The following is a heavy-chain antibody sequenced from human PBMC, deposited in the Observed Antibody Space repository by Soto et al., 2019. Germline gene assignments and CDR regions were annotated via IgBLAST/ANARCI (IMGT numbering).Heavy chain of an antibody. Sequence: ASVKVSCKASGYTFTSYGIHWVRQAPRQRLEWMGWINAANGDTKYSPKFQGRVTITRDTSASTAYMELSSLRSEDTAVYYCVRRHVSATGIDWFDPWGQGTQVTVSS. CDR3: VRRHVSATGIDWFDP. V-gene: IGHV1-3*01. CDR1: GYTFTSYG. J-gene: IGHJ5*02. D-gene: IGHD6-13*01. CDR2: INAANGDT.